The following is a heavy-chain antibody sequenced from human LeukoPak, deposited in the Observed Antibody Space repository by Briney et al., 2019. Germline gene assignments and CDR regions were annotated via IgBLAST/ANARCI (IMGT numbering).Heavy chain of an antibody. V-gene: IGHV3-23*01. J-gene: IGHJ5*02. CDR1: GFTFSSYA. Sequence: GGSLSLSCAASGFTFSSYAMSWVRQAPGKGLEWVSAISGSGGSTYYADSVKGRFTISRDNSKNTLCLQMNSLRAEDTAVYYCAKVPRSTYSSGWYWFDPWGQGTLVTVSS. CDR3: AKVPRSTYSSGWYWFDP. D-gene: IGHD6-19*01. CDR2: ISGSGGST.